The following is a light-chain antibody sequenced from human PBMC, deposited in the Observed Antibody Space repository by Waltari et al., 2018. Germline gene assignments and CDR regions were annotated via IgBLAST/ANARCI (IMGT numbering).Light chain of an antibody. V-gene: IGLV1-44*01. CDR2: SIH. CDR3: AAWDDSLNGVV. CDR1: RSHLGSNT. Sequence: QSVLTQPPSASGTPGQRATIPCSASRSHLGSNTVTSYQQLPGPAPTLLNYSIHQRPAGVPERFSGSKSGTSASLAISGLQSEDEADYYCAAWDDSLNGVVFGGGTKLTVL. J-gene: IGLJ2*01.